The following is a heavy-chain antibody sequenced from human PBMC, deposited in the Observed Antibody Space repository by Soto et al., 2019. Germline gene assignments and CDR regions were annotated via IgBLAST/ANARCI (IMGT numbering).Heavy chain of an antibody. D-gene: IGHD3-16*01. CDR2: INPNSGGT. V-gene: IGHV1-2*02. CDR1: GYTFTVYY. CDR3: ARYDYVWGSSPFDY. J-gene: IGHJ4*02. Sequence: ASVKVSCKASGYTFTVYYMHCVRQAPGQGLDWMGWINPNSGGTNYAQKFQGRVTMTRDTSISTAYMELSRLRSDDTAVYYCARYDYVWGSSPFDYWGQGTLVTVS.